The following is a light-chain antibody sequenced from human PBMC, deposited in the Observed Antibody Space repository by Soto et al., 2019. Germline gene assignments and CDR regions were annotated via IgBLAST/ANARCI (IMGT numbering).Light chain of an antibody. J-gene: IGLJ3*02. Sequence: QLVLTQPPSSSGTPGQRVTISCSGSSSNIGRNIVNWFQQLPGTAPKLLIYNNYQRPSGVPDRFSGSKSGTSASLAISGLLSEDEADYYCAAWDDSLKVWVFGGGTKLTVL. CDR3: AAWDDSLKVWV. CDR2: NNY. V-gene: IGLV1-44*01. CDR1: SSNIGRNI.